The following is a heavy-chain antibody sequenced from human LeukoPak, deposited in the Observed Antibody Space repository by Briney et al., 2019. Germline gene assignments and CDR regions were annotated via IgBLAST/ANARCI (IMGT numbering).Heavy chain of an antibody. V-gene: IGHV3-74*03. J-gene: IGHJ4*02. CDR1: GFTFSTYW. D-gene: IGHD3-16*01. CDR3: VRDNYGVDY. CDR2: INSDGSST. Sequence: GGSLRLSCAASGFTFSTYWMQWVRQAPRKGLVWVSHINSDGSSTTYADSVKGRFTTSRDNAKNTLYLQMNSLRAEDTAVYYCVRDNYGVDYWGQGTLVTVSS.